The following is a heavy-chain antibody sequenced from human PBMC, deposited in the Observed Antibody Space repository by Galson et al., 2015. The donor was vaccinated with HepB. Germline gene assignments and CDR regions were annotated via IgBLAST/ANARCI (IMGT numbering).Heavy chain of an antibody. V-gene: IGHV3-66*02. J-gene: IGHJ4*02. CDR2: VFSGGAT. CDR1: GFNIYSYH. D-gene: IGHD3-3*01. Sequence: SLRLSCAVSGFNIYSYHMTWVRQAPGKGLECVSVVFSGGATSYADSVKGRFIIYRENSKNTVYLQMSSLRNEDTAAYYCVRLGVGDPWSASYNVDSWGQGTLVTVSS. CDR3: VRLGVGDPWSASYNVDS.